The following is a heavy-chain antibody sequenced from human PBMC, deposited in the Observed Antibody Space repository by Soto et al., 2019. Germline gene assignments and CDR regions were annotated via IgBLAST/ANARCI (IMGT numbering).Heavy chain of an antibody. Sequence: AASVKVSCKASGGTFSSYAISWVRQAPGQGLEWMGGIIPIFGTANYAQKFQGRVTITADESTSTAYMELSSLRSEDTAVYYCARTRQCPTNGGCHPTLEMHWGKRTLVTV. CDR2: IIPIFGTA. V-gene: IGHV1-69*13. CDR3: ARTRQCPTNGGCHPTLEMH. CDR1: GGTFSSYA. J-gene: IGHJ4*02. D-gene: IGHD2-8*01.